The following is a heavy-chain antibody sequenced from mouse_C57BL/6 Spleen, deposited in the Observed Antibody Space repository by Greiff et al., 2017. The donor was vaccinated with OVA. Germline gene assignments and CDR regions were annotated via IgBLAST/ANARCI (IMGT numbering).Heavy chain of an antibody. CDR2: IYPGDGDT. J-gene: IGHJ4*01. D-gene: IGHD6-1*01. CDR1: GYAFSSYW. CDR3: ARGLLSYAMDY. Sequence: VQLQQSGAELVKPGASVKISCKASGYAFSSYWMNWVKQRPGKGLEWIGQIYPGDGDTNYNGKFKGKATLTADKSSSTAYMQLSSLTSEDSAVYFCARGLLSYAMDYWGQGTSVTVSS. V-gene: IGHV1-80*01.